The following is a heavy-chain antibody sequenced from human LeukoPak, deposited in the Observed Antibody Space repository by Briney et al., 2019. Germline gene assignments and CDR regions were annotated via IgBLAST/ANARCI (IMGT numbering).Heavy chain of an antibody. D-gene: IGHD3-22*01. V-gene: IGHV1-69*06. CDR2: IIPIFGTA. CDR3: ARSSMIVVVIGDY. CDR1: GGTFSSYA. J-gene: IGHJ4*02. Sequence: SVKVSCMASGGTFSSYAISWVRQAPGQGLEWMGGIIPIFGTANYAQKFQGRVTITADKSTSTAYMELSSLRSEDTAVYYCARSSMIVVVIGDYWGQGTLVTVSS.